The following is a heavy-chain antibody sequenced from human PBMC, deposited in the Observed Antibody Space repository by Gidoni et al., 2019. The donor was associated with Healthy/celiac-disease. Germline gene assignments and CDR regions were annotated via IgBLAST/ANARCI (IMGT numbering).Heavy chain of an antibody. V-gene: IGHV3-7*01. CDR1: GFTFSSSW. CDR2: IKQDGSEK. J-gene: IGHJ4*02. D-gene: IGHD2-15*01. Sequence: EVQLVESGGGLVQPGGSLRLYCAASGFTFSSSWMSLVRQAPGKGLEWVANIKQDGSEKYYVDAVKGRFTISRDNAKNSLYLQMNSLRAEDTAVYYCARVSRYCSGGSCYPIFDYWGQGTLVTVSS. CDR3: ARVSRYCSGGSCYPIFDY.